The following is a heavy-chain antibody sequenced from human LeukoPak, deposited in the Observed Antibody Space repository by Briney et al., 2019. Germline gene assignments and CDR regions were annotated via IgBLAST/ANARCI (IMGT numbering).Heavy chain of an antibody. V-gene: IGHV3-48*04. CDR2: ISSSSSAI. D-gene: IGHD4-17*01. J-gene: IGHJ4*02. Sequence: PGGSLRLSCAASGFTFSSYSTNWVRQAPGKGLEWVSYISSSSSAIYYAGSVKGRFTISRDNAKNSLYLQMNSLRAEDTAVYYCARDKLATVTASFDYWGQGTLVTVSS. CDR1: GFTFSSYS. CDR3: ARDKLATVTASFDY.